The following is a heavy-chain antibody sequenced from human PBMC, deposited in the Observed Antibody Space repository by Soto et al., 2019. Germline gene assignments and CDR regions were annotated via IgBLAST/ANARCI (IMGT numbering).Heavy chain of an antibody. CDR2: IYISGTT. CDR3: ARVPPPYSFSYDD. J-gene: IGHJ4*02. V-gene: IGHV4-30-4*01. CDR1: GVSIGSGDYY. D-gene: IGHD5-12*01. Sequence: LSLTCNVSGVSIGSGDYYWSWIRQPPGKGLEWIGYIYISGTTYYNPSLKSRLTISLDTSRNVFSLKLRSVTAADTAVYYCARVPPPYSFSYDDWGQGTLVTVSS.